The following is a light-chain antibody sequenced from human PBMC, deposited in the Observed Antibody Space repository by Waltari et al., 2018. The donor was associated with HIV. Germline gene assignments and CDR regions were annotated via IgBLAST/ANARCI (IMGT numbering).Light chain of an antibody. CDR3: QAWGRSTSGV. Sequence: SYEVTQPPSVAVSPGQTASITCSGYELGDKYTCWYQQKPGQSPLLVIYQDNKRPSGFPGRFSGSSSGHTATLTISGTLPLDEADYYCQAWGRSTSGVFGRGTKLTVL. CDR2: QDN. V-gene: IGLV3-1*01. J-gene: IGLJ3*02. CDR1: ELGDKY.